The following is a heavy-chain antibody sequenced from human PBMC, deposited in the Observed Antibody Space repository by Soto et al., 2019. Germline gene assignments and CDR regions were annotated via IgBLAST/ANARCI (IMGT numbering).Heavy chain of an antibody. CDR3: ASQLSSTDN. CDR2: INGDGSNI. CDR1: GFTFSNYW. D-gene: IGHD2-2*01. V-gene: IGHV3-74*01. J-gene: IGHJ4*02. Sequence: EVQLVESGGGLVQPGGSLRLSCAASGFTFSNYWMHWVRQAPGKGLVWVSRINGDGSNIGYADSVRGRFTISRDNAKDTLSLQMNSLRVEDTAVYYCASQLSSTDNWGQGTLVIVSA.